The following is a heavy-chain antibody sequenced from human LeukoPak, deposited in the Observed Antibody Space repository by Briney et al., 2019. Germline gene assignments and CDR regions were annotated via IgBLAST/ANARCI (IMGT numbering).Heavy chain of an antibody. Sequence: PGGSPRLSCEASGFTFSSFTMHWVRQTPDKRLEWVAVISDDGRDTYYADSVKGRFTISRDNSKNTLYLQMNSLSPEDTAVVYCARVGRVSIYPSYMDVWGKGTAVTVSS. D-gene: IGHD2-21*01. V-gene: IGHV3-30*04. J-gene: IGHJ6*03. CDR3: ARVGRVSIYPSYMDV. CDR1: GFTFSSFT. CDR2: ISDDGRDT.